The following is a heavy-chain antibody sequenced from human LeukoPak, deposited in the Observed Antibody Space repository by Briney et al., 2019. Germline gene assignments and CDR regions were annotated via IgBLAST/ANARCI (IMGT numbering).Heavy chain of an antibody. CDR3: ARVGPGTYYDFWSGYLSVDWFDP. V-gene: IGHV4-4*07. D-gene: IGHD3-3*01. Sequence: SETLSLTCTVSGGSISSYYWSWIRQPAGKGLEWIGRIYTSGSTNYNPSLKSRVTMSVDTSKNQFSLKLSSVTAADTAVYYCARVGPGTYYDFWSGYLSVDWFDPWGQGTLVTVSS. CDR1: GGSISSYY. J-gene: IGHJ5*02. CDR2: IYTSGST.